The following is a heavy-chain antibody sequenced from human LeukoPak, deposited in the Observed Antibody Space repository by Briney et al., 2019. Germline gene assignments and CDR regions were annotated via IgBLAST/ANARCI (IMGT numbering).Heavy chain of an antibody. CDR1: GFTFSSYA. D-gene: IGHD5-24*01. V-gene: IGHV3-30*01. CDR2: ISYDGSNK. Sequence: PGGSLRLSCAASGFTFSSYAMHWVRQAPGKGLEWVAVISYDGSNKYHADSVKGRFTISRDNSKNTLYLQMNSLRAEDTAVYYCARGDGYLLYYFDYWGQGTLVTVSS. CDR3: ARGDGYLLYYFDY. J-gene: IGHJ4*02.